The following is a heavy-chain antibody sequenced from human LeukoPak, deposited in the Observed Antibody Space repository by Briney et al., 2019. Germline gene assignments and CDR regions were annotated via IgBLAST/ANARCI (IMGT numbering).Heavy chain of an antibody. J-gene: IGHJ5*02. Sequence: GASVKVSCKASGGTFSSYAISWVRQAPGQGLEWMGRIIPILGIANYAQKFQGRVTITADKSTSTAYMELSSLRSEDTAMYYCARDRRTMVRPNWFDPWGQGTLVTVSS. CDR2: IIPILGIA. D-gene: IGHD3-10*01. V-gene: IGHV1-69*04. CDR3: ARDRRTMVRPNWFDP. CDR1: GGTFSSYA.